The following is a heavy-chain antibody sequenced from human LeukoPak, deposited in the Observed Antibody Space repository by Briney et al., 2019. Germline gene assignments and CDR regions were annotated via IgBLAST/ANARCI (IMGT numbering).Heavy chain of an antibody. J-gene: IGHJ4*02. D-gene: IGHD4-23*01. V-gene: IGHV3-74*01. CDR2: INSDGSST. Sequence: PGGSLRLSCAASGFTFSSYWMHWVRHAPGKGLVWVSRINSDGSSTSYADSVKGRFTISRDNAKNTLYLQMNSLRAEDTAVYYCARGNGGNYFDYWGQGTLVTVSS. CDR1: GFTFSSYW. CDR3: ARGNGGNYFDY.